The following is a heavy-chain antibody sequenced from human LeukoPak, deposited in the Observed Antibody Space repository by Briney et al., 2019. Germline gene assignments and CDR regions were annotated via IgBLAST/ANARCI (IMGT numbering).Heavy chain of an antibody. Sequence: SGGSLRLSCAASGFTVSTYGIHWVRQAPGKGMEWVAVISYDGDNKYFADSVKGRFTISRDNYKNTLYLQMNSLRAEDTAVYYCAKDRLMLARGVIDAFDICGEETMVTVSS. CDR1: GFTVSTYG. V-gene: IGHV3-30*18. J-gene: IGHJ3*02. D-gene: IGHD3-10*01. CDR3: AKDRLMLARGVIDAFDI. CDR2: ISYDGDNK.